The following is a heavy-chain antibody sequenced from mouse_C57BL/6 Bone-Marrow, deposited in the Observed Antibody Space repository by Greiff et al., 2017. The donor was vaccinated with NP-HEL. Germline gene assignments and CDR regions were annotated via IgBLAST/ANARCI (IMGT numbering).Heavy chain of an antibody. CDR2: IHPNSGST. D-gene: IGHD2-5*01. V-gene: IGHV1-64*01. CDR1: GYTFTSYW. CDR3: ARRPYYSNYIDY. Sequence: QVQLQQPGAELVKPGASVKLSCKASGYTFTSYWMHWVKQRPGQGLEWIGMIHPNSGSTNYNEKFKSKATLTVDKSSSTAYMQLSSLTSDDSSVYYCARRPYYSNYIDYWGQGTTLTVSS. J-gene: IGHJ2*01.